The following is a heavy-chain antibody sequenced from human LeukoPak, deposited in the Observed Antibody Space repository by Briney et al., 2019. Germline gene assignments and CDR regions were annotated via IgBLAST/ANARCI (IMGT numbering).Heavy chain of an antibody. J-gene: IGHJ4*02. CDR1: GGSFSGYY. CDR3: ARVMRYYYGSGSSNFDY. V-gene: IGHV4-34*01. CDR2: INHSGST. Sequence: SETLSLTCAVYGGSFSGYYWSWIRQPPGKGLEWIGEINHSGSTNYNPSLKSRVTISVDTSKNQFSLKLSSVTAADTAVYYCARVMRYYYGSGSSNFDYWGQGTLLTVSS. D-gene: IGHD3-10*01.